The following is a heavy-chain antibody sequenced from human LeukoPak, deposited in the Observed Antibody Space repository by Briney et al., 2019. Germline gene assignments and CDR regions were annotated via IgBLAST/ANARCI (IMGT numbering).Heavy chain of an antibody. Sequence: PGGSLRLSCAASGFTFSSYAMHWVRQAPGKGLEWVAVISYDGSNKYYADSVKGRFTISRDNSKNTLYLQMNSLRAEDTAVYYCARDYIVVVVAATFPGMDVWGQGTTVTVSS. D-gene: IGHD2-15*01. J-gene: IGHJ6*02. V-gene: IGHV3-30-3*01. CDR2: ISYDGSNK. CDR1: GFTFSSYA. CDR3: ARDYIVVVVAATFPGMDV.